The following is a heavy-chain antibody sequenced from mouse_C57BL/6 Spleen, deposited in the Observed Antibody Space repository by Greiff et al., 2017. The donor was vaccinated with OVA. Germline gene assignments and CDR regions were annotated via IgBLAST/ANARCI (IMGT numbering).Heavy chain of an antibody. CDR3: TRGGNFAY. Sequence: EVKLQESGPELVKPGASVKIPCKASGYTFTDYNMDWVKQSHGKSLEWIGDINPNNGGTTYNQKFKGKATLTVDKSSSTAYMELHSLTSEDTTVCYCTRGGNFAYWGQGTMVTVSA. CDR1: GYTFTDYN. D-gene: IGHD1-1*02. V-gene: IGHV1-18*01. J-gene: IGHJ3*01. CDR2: INPNNGGT.